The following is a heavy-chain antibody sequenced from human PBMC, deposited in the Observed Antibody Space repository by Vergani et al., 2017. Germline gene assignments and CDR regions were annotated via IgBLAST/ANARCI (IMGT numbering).Heavy chain of an antibody. CDR1: GYSFTNYW. D-gene: IGHD3-22*01. J-gene: IGHJ4*02. CDR3: ARLCARDSSGSKCFDY. V-gene: IGHV5-51*01. CDR2: IHPADSDT. Sequence: EVQLVQSGAEVKKPGESMKISCQISGYSFTNYWIGWVRQMPGKGLEWMGIIHPADSDTRYSPSFQGQVTISVDKSIRTAYLQRSSLRASDSAMYYCARLCARDSSGSKCFDYWLGATLHAVST.